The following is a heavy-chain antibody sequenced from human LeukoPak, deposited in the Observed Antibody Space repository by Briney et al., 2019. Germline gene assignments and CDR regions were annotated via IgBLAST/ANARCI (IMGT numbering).Heavy chain of an antibody. V-gene: IGHV3-23*01. J-gene: IGHJ4*02. CDR1: GFTFSSYA. CDR2: ISGSGGST. Sequence: GGSLRLSCAASGFTFSSYAMSWVRQAPGKGLEWVSAISGSGGSTYYADSVKGRFTISRDNSKNTLYLQMNSLRAEDTAVYYCATTGSGYRYGFDYWGQGTLVTVSS. D-gene: IGHD3-22*01. CDR3: ATTGSGYRYGFDY.